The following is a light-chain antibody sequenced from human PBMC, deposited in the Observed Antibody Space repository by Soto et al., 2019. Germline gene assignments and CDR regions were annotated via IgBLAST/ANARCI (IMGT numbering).Light chain of an antibody. Sequence: DIQMTQSPPTLSASVGDRVTITCRASQSIRHYLAWYQQMPGKAPKLLIYGASTLQSGVPSRFSGSGSGTEFTLTISSLQPDDFGTYFRRHHNSYSQTFGQGIKVDIK. CDR1: QSIRHY. CDR2: GAS. V-gene: IGKV1-5*01. CDR3: RHHNSYSQT. J-gene: IGKJ1*01.